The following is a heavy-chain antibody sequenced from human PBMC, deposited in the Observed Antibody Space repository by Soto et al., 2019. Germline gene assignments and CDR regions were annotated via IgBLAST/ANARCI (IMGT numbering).Heavy chain of an antibody. J-gene: IGHJ4*02. CDR1: GYTFTSYG. CDR3: ARVGDSNWGSSANFDY. V-gene: IGHV1-18*01. D-gene: IGHD7-27*01. CDR2: ISAYNGNT. Sequence: ASVKVSCKASGYTFTSYGISWVRQAPGQGLEWMGWISAYNGNTNYAQKLQGRVTMTTDTSTSTVYMELRSLRSDDTAVYYCARVGDSNWGSSANFDYWGQGTLVTVSS.